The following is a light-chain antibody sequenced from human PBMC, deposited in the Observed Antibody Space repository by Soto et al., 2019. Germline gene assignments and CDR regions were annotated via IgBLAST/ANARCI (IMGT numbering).Light chain of an antibody. J-gene: IGKJ1*01. CDR1: QDISNY. CDR2: DAS. CDR3: QHYDNLPTWT. V-gene: IGKV1-33*01. Sequence: DIQMTQSPSSLSASVGDRVTITCQASQDISNYLNWYQQKPGKAPKLLIYDASNLETGVPSRFSGSGSGTDFTFTISSLQPEDIATYSCQHYDNLPTWTCGQGTKVEIK.